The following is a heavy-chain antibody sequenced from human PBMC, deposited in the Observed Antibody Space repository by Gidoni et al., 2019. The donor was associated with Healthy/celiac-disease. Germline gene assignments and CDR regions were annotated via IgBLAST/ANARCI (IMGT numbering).Heavy chain of an antibody. V-gene: IGHV1-69*04. CDR1: GGTFSSYA. Sequence: QVQLVQSGAEVKKPGSSVQVSCKASGGTFSSYAISWVRQAPGQGLELMGRIIPILGIANYAQKFQGRVTITADKSTSTAYMELSSLRSEDTAVYYCARVIGCSSTSCEVGWFDPWGQGTLVTVSS. D-gene: IGHD2-2*01. CDR3: ARVIGCSSTSCEVGWFDP. CDR2: IIPILGIA. J-gene: IGHJ5*02.